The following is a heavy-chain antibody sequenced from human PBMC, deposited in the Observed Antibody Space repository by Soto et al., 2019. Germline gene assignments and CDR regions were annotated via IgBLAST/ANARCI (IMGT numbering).Heavy chain of an antibody. Sequence: GGSLRLSCAASGFTFSSYAMSWVRQAPGKGLEWVSAISGSGGSTYYADSVKGRFTISRDNSKNTLYLQMNSLRAEDTAVYYCANLRSYSPDYYYGMDVWGQGTTVTVSS. CDR1: GFTFSSYA. J-gene: IGHJ6*02. CDR2: ISGSGGST. V-gene: IGHV3-23*01. CDR3: ANLRSYSPDYYYGMDV. D-gene: IGHD1-26*01.